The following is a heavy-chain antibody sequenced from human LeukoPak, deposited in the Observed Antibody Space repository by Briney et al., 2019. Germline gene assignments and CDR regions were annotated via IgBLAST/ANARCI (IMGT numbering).Heavy chain of an antibody. D-gene: IGHD6-13*01. Sequence: GGSLRLSCAASGFTFSSYAMSWVRQAPGKGLEWASAISGSGGSTYYADSVKGRFTIPRDNSKNTLYLQMNSLRAEDTAVYYCASATGAAAGTPFDYWGQGTLVTVSS. J-gene: IGHJ4*02. CDR3: ASATGAAAGTPFDY. CDR1: GFTFSSYA. CDR2: ISGSGGST. V-gene: IGHV3-23*01.